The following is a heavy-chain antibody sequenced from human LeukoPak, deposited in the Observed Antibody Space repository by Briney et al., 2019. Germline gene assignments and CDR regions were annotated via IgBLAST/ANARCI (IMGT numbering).Heavy chain of an antibody. J-gene: IGHJ4*02. D-gene: IGHD3-9*01. V-gene: IGHV3-23*01. CDR3: AKDATASPYFHWFDN. CDR2: ISSGDRT. CDR1: GFTFSSYA. Sequence: GGSLRLSCAASGFTFSSYAMNWVRQAPGKGLEWVAGISSGDRTFHAESVKGRFTISRDKSKDTLYLQMNSLRAEDTAVYYCAKDATASPYFHWFDNWGQGSQVIVSS.